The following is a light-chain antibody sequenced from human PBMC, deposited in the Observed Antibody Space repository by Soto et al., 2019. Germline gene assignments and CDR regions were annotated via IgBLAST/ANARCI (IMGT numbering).Light chain of an antibody. CDR3: SSYTSSSTWV. Sequence: QSVLTQPASVSGSPGQSITISCTGTSSDVGFYNYVSWYQQQHPGKAPKLMIYEVDNRPSGVSIRFSGSKSGNTASLTISGLLAEDEADYYCSSYTSSSTWVFGGGTKLTVL. V-gene: IGLV2-14*01. J-gene: IGLJ3*02. CDR1: SSDVGFYNY. CDR2: EVD.